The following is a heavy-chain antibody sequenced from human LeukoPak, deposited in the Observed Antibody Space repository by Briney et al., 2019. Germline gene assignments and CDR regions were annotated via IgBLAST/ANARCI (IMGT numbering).Heavy chain of an antibody. CDR1: GFTVNSNY. D-gene: IGHD1-26*01. J-gene: IGHJ4*02. V-gene: IGHV3-53*01. CDR3: ARGGGYYAIDY. CDR2: VYSDDTT. Sequence: GGSLRLSCAASGFTVNSNYMNWVRQAPGKGLEWVSVVYSDDTTYYADSVKGRFTTSRDNSKNTLYLQMNSLRAEDTAVYYCARGGGYYAIDYWGQGTLVTVSS.